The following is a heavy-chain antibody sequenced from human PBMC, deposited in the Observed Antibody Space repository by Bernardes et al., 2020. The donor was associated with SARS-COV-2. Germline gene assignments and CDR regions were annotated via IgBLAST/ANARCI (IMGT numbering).Heavy chain of an antibody. CDR2: IYYSGIT. J-gene: IGHJ4*01. CDR1: GGSISSSSYY. Sequence: LSLTCTVSGGSISSSSYYWGWIRQPPGKGLDWIGNIYYSGITYYNPSLKSRVTMSIDTSKNQFSLKLSSVTAADTAVYYCARRLQYYFDYWGHGTLVTVSS. V-gene: IGHV4-39*01. CDR3: ARRLQYYFDY.